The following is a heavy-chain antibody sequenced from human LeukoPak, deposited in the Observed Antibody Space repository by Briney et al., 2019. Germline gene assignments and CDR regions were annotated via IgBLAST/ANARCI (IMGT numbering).Heavy chain of an antibody. CDR2: IRSKANSYAT. V-gene: IGHV3-73*01. D-gene: IGHD3-16*02. Sequence: PGGSLRLSCAASGFTFSGSAMHWVRQASGKGLEWVGRIRSKANSYATAYAASAKGRFTISRDDSKNTAYLQMNSLKTWDAAVYYCTSDYDYVGGSYRYTGGFDYWGQGTLVTVSS. J-gene: IGHJ4*02. CDR1: GFTFSGSA. CDR3: TSDYDYVGGSYRYTGGFDY.